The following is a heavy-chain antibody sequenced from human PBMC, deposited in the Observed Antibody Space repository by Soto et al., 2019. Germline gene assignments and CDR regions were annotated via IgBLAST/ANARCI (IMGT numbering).Heavy chain of an antibody. D-gene: IGHD2-15*01. CDR1: GGSFSGSAW. CDR2: IYHYENT. V-gene: IGHV4-4*02. Sequence: QVQLQESGPGLVKPSGTLSLTCAVSGGSFSGSAWWSWVRKPPGKGLEWSGQIYHYENTTYNPSLKSRVSISVDKSKNHFSLELTSVTAADTAVYYCARAGREYWMGETCYSGLYGMDVWCPGTTVSVSS. CDR3: ARAGREYWMGETCYSGLYGMDV. J-gene: IGHJ6*02.